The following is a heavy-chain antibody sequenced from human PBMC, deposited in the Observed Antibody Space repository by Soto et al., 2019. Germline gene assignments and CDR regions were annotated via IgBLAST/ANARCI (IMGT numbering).Heavy chain of an antibody. CDR2: INSNGGST. CDR1: GFIFSNYA. CDR3: AADSPAWGAYAFDY. J-gene: IGHJ4*02. D-gene: IGHD3-16*01. V-gene: IGHV3-64*04. Sequence: GGSLRLSCSASGFIFSNYAMHWVRQAPGKGLEYVSHINSNGGSTNYADSVKGRFTISRDDSKNTVYLEMNSLNTEDTAVYYCAADSPAWGAYAFDYWGQGILVTVSS.